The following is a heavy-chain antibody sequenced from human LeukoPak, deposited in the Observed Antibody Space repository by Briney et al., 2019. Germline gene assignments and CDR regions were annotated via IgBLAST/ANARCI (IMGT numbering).Heavy chain of an antibody. Sequence: GASVKVSCKASGFTFTSSALQWVRQARGQRLEWIGWIVVDSGDPNYAQKFQERVTITRDMSTSTAYMELSSLRSEDTAVYYCAAETYYYDSSGYAFDYWGQGTLVTVSS. J-gene: IGHJ4*02. CDR3: AAETYYYDSSGYAFDY. CDR2: IVVDSGDP. CDR1: GFTFTSSA. V-gene: IGHV1-58*01. D-gene: IGHD3-22*01.